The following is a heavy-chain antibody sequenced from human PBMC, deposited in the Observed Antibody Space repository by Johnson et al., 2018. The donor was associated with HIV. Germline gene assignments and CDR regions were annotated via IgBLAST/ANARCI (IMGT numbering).Heavy chain of an antibody. Sequence: MLLVESGGGVVQPGRSLRLSCAASGFAFRTYWMVWVRQVPGKRPVWVARIYNDGSRTTYADSVRGRFTISRDNAKNSLYLQMNSLRAEDTALYYCARDAYNSDACDIWGQGTMVTVSS. D-gene: IGHD5-24*01. CDR1: GFAFRTYW. V-gene: IGHV3-74*03. CDR3: ARDAYNSDACDI. CDR2: IYNDGSRT. J-gene: IGHJ3*02.